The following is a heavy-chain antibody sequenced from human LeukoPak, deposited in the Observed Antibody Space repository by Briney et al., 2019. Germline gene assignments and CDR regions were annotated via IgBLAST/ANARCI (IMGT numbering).Heavy chain of an antibody. CDR2: ISYDGSNK. V-gene: IGHV3-30-3*01. J-gene: IGHJ6*02. D-gene: IGHD3-22*01. Sequence: GGSLRLSCAASGFTFSSYAMHWVRQAPGKGLEWVAVISYDGSNKYYADSVKGRFTISRDNSKNTPYLQMNSLRAEDTAVYYCARVYDSSGYSIYYYYYYGMDVWGQGTTVTVSS. CDR3: ARVYDSSGYSIYYYYYYGMDV. CDR1: GFTFSSYA.